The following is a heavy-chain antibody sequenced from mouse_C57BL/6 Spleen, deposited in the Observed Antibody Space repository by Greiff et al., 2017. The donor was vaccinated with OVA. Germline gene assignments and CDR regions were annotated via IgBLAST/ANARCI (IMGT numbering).Heavy chain of an antibody. Sequence: VKQRPEQGLEWIGRIDPANGNTKYAPKFQGKATITADTSSNTAYLQLSSLTSEDTAIYYCATPYSNPFAYWGQGTLVTVSA. V-gene: IGHV14-3*01. D-gene: IGHD2-5*01. J-gene: IGHJ3*01. CDR2: IDPANGNT. CDR3: ATPYSNPFAY.